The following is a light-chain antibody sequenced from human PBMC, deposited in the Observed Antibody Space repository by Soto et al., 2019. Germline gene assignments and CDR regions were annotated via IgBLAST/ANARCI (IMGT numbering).Light chain of an antibody. V-gene: IGKV1-27*01. CDR2: GAS. CDR1: QGISNF. J-gene: IGKJ4*01. CDR3: QKYNSAPLT. Sequence: DIQMTQSPSSLSASVGDRVTITCRARQGISNFLAWYQQKSGKVPNLLIYGASTLQSGVPSRFSGSGSGTDFTLTISSLQPEDVATYYCQKYNSAPLTFGGGTKVEIK.